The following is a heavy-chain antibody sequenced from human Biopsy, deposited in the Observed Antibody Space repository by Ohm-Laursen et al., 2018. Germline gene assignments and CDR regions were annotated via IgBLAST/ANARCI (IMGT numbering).Heavy chain of an antibody. V-gene: IGHV4-59*01. CDR1: GGSISSYY. CDR2: ISNRGST. CDR3: ARLYRLDDYWNDDPPDAFDV. J-gene: IGHJ3*01. D-gene: IGHD3-3*01. Sequence: GTLSLTCTVSGGSISSYYWNWIRQPPGKGLEWIGYISNRGSTNYNPSLRGRVTISVDTSKKQFSLKLTSVISADTAVFFCARLYRLDDYWNDDPPDAFDVWGQGTMVTVSS.